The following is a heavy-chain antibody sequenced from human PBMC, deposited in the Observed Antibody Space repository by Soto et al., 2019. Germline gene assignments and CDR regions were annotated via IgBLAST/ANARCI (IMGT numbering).Heavy chain of an antibody. J-gene: IGHJ4*02. Sequence: EVQLLESGGGLVQPGGSLRLSCAASGFTFSSYAMSWVRQAPGKGLEWVSAISGSGGSTYYADSVKGRFTISRDNSKNTLYLQRNSLRAEDTAVYYCAKDTIFGVVNFDYWGQGTLVTVSS. CDR1: GFTFSSYA. V-gene: IGHV3-23*01. D-gene: IGHD3-3*01. CDR3: AKDTIFGVVNFDY. CDR2: ISGSGGST.